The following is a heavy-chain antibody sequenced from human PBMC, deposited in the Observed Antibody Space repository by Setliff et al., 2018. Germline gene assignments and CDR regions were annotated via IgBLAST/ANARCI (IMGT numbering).Heavy chain of an antibody. V-gene: IGHV4-39*01. CDR3: VRTFNGSPADR. CDR2: IYYSGST. CDR1: GGSISSSSYY. D-gene: IGHD2-2*01. J-gene: IGHJ5*02. Sequence: SETLSLTCTVSGGSISSSSYYWGWIRQPPGKGLEWNGSIYYSGSTYYNPSLKSRVTISEDMSENQISLKLNPVTAADTAVYYCVRTFNGSPADRWGQGTLVTVSS.